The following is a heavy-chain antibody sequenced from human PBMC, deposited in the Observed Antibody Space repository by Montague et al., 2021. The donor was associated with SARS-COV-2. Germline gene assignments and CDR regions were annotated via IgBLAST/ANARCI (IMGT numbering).Heavy chain of an antibody. CDR2: VTTSGTT. V-gene: IGHV4-4*07. J-gene: IGHJ4*02. CDR3: ARTPTRPLSLDS. CDR1: GGSITGFS. Sequence: SETLSLTCAVSGGSITGFSWSWVRQPAGKGLEWIGRVTTSGTTNYSPSLMSRDTMSVDTSKNQFSLNLNSVTAADTAIYYCARTPTRPLSLDSWGQGTLVTVSS. D-gene: IGHD6-6*01.